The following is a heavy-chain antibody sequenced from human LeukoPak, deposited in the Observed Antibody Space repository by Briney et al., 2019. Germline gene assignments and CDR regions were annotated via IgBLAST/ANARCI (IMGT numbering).Heavy chain of an antibody. J-gene: IGHJ6*04. V-gene: IGHV1-69*06. D-gene: IGHD6-13*01. Sequence: SVKVSCKTSGGTFSSYAVSWVRQAPGQGLEWMGGIIPIFGTANYAQKFQGRVTITADKSTSTAYMELSTLRSEDTAVYYCARDPTNTWYEDGMDVWGKGTTVTVSS. CDR3: ARDPTNTWYEDGMDV. CDR1: GGTFSSYA. CDR2: IIPIFGTA.